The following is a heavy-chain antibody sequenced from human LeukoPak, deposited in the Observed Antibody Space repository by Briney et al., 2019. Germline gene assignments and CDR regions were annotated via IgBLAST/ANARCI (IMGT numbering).Heavy chain of an antibody. Sequence: GGSLRLSCAASGFTFSSYAMHWVRQAPGKGLEWVAVISYDGSNKYYADSVKGRFTISRDNSKNTLYLQMNSLRAEDTAVYYCAKANLWFGSNTGGHDYWGQGTLVTVSS. CDR2: ISYDGSNK. CDR3: AKANLWFGSNTGGHDY. CDR1: GFTFSSYA. J-gene: IGHJ4*02. D-gene: IGHD3-10*01. V-gene: IGHV3-30*04.